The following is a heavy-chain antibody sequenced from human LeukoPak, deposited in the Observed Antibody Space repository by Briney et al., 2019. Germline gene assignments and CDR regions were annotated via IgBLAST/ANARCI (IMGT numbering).Heavy chain of an antibody. D-gene: IGHD7-27*01. CDR3: ARRPNWEDAFDI. Sequence: GGSLRLSCAASGFSVSTSYMTWVRQAAGKGLEWVSVIYRGGTTYNADSVQGRFTISRHNSENTLYLQMSSLRTEDTAMYYCARRPNWEDAFDIWGQGTVVTVSS. V-gene: IGHV3-53*04. J-gene: IGHJ3*02. CDR1: GFSVSTSY. CDR2: IYRGGTT.